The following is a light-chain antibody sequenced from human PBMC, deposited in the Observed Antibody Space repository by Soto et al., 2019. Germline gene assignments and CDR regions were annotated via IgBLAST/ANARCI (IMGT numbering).Light chain of an antibody. J-gene: IGKJ2*01. Sequence: DIQMTQSPSSVSASVGDRVTITCRASQCISGWVAWYQQKPGKAPKLLVFATSSLQSGIPSRFSGSGSVADFTLTISSLQPEDSATYYCQQANSFPYTFGQGTSLEVK. V-gene: IGKV1-12*01. CDR2: ATS. CDR3: QQANSFPYT. CDR1: QCISGW.